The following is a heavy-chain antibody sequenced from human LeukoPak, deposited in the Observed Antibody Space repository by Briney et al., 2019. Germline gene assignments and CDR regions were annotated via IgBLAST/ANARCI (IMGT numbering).Heavy chain of an antibody. V-gene: IGHV3-23*01. Sequence: PGGSLRLSCAASGFTFSSYSMNWVRQAPGKGLEWVSGISGSGGSTYYAVSVKGRFTISRDNSKNTLYLQMNSPRAEDTAVYYCAILPGYSSSWYEVDYWGQGTLVTVSS. CDR2: ISGSGGST. CDR3: AILPGYSSSWYEVDY. D-gene: IGHD6-13*01. J-gene: IGHJ4*02. CDR1: GFTFSSYS.